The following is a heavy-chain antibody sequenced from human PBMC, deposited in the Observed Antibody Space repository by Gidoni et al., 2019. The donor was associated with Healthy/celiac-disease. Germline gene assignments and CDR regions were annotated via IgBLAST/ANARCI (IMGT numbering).Heavy chain of an antibody. CDR1: GFTFSSYG. CDR2: IWYDGSNK. V-gene: IGHV3-33*01. Sequence: QVQLVESGGGVGQTGRSLRLPCAASGFTFSSYGMHWVRQAPGKGLEWVAVIWYDGSNKYYADSVKGRFTISRDNSKNTLYLQMNSLRAEDTAVYYCAREYPSRGRHYFDYWGQGTLLTVSS. J-gene: IGHJ4*02. D-gene: IGHD2-2*02. CDR3: AREYPSRGRHYFDY.